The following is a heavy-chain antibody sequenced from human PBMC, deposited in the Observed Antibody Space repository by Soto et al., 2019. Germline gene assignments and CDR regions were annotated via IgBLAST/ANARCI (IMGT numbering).Heavy chain of an antibody. CDR2: INSDGSST. J-gene: IGHJ4*02. CDR3: ARDQQGWFRSPFYERPSVVGY. V-gene: IGHV3-74*01. Sequence: GGSLRLSCAASGFTFSSYWMHWVRQAPGKGLVWVSRINSDGSSTSYADSVKGRFTISRDNAKNTLYLQMNSLRAEDTAVYYCARDQQGWFRSPFYERPSVVGYWGQGTLVTVSS. CDR1: GFTFSSYW. D-gene: IGHD6-19*01.